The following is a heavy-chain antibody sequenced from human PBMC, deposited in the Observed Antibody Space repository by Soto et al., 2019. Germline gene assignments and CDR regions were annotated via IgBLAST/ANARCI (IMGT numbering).Heavy chain of an antibody. V-gene: IGHV5-51*01. CDR1: GYTFTNYW. CDR3: AASIFYYGMDV. Sequence: PGESLKISCKGSGYTFTNYWIGWVRQMPGKGLEWMGFIYPGDSDTKYNQSFQGKVTISADKSITTTYLQWSSLKASDTAIYYCAASIFYYGMDVWGQGTTVTVSS. CDR2: IYPGDSDT. J-gene: IGHJ6*02.